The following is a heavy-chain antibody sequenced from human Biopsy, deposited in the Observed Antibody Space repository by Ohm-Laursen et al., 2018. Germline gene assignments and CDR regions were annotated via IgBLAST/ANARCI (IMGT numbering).Heavy chain of an antibody. CDR2: IHNSGST. D-gene: IGHD3-22*01. CDR3: ARALGGYDLSAYYIDS. CDR1: GDSLSSYF. V-gene: IGHV4-59*01. J-gene: IGHJ4*02. Sequence: SETLSLTWAVSGDSLSSYFWSWIRQPPGKGLEWIGFIHNSGSTDHNPSLKSRVTVSMDVSNNDFSLKLTPVTAADTAVYYCARALGGYDLSAYYIDSWGQGTLVTVSS.